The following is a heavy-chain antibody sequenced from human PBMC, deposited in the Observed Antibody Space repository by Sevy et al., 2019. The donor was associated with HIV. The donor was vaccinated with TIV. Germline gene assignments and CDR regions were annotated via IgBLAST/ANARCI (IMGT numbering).Heavy chain of an antibody. D-gene: IGHD2-15*01. CDR3: AREGSGGFDY. CDR2: IKQDGSKR. Sequence: GGSLRLSCAASGFSFSNYWMSWVRQAPGKGLEWVANIKQDGSKREYVDSVKGRLTISRDNGKNSVYLQMDSLRAEDTAVCYCAREGSGGFDYWGQGTLVTVSS. V-gene: IGHV3-7*01. CDR1: GFSFSNYW. J-gene: IGHJ4*02.